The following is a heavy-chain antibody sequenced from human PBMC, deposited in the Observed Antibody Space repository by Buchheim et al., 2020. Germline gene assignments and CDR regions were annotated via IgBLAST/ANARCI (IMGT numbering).Heavy chain of an antibody. V-gene: IGHV3-48*02. CDR3: ARRGVREFDY. CDR1: GFTFSSYS. J-gene: IGHJ4*02. CDR2: ISSGNTITT. Sequence: DVQPVESGGGLIQPGGSLRLSCAASGFTFSSYSMNWVRQAPGKGLEWVSYISSGNTITTHYADSVLGRFTISRDNAKNSLYLQMNSLRDEDTAVYYCARRGVREFDYWGQGTL. D-gene: IGHD1-26*01.